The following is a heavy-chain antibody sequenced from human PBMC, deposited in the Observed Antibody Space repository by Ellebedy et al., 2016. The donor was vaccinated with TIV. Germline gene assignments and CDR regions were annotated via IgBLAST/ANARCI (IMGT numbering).Heavy chain of an antibody. CDR1: GFTFGDYA. D-gene: IGHD5/OR15-5a*01. CDR2: IRSKAYGGTT. Sequence: PGGSLRLSCTASGFTFGDYAMSWFRQAPGKGLEWVGFIRSKAYGGTTEYAASVKGRFTISRDDSKSIAYLQMNSLKTEDTAVYYCTRDLTAKGPVYPINFDYWGQGTLVTVSS. V-gene: IGHV3-49*03. CDR3: TRDLTAKGPVYPINFDY. J-gene: IGHJ4*02.